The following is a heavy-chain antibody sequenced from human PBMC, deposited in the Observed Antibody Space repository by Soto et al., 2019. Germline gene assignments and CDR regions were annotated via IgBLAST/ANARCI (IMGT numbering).Heavy chain of an antibody. CDR1: GGTFSSYA. CDR3: ARVPIQRGWHYYYYGMDV. V-gene: IGHV1-69*13. Sequence: SVKVSCKASGGTFSSYAISWVRQAPGQGLEWMGGIIPIFGTANYAQKFQGRVTITADESTSTAYMELSSLRSEDTAVYYCARVPIQRGWHYYYYGMDVWGQGTTVTVSS. CDR2: IIPIFGTA. J-gene: IGHJ6*02. D-gene: IGHD6-19*01.